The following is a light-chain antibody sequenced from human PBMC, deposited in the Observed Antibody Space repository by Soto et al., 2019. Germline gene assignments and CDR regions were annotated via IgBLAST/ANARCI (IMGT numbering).Light chain of an antibody. Sequence: QSVLTQPASVSGSPGQSITISCTGTSSNVGSYKLVSWYQQHPGKAPKLLIYGNSNRPSGVPDRFSGSKSGTSASLAITGLQAEDEADYYCQSYDSSLSGSWVFGGGTKVTVL. CDR1: SSNVGSYKL. CDR2: GNS. CDR3: QSYDSSLSGSWV. V-gene: IGLV2-14*02. J-gene: IGLJ3*02.